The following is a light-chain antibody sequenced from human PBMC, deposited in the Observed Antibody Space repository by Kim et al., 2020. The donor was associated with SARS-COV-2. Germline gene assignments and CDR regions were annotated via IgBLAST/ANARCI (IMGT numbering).Light chain of an antibody. V-gene: IGLV3-21*04. CDR1: SIGRKS. Sequence: SYELTQPPSVSVAPGRTARITCGGNSIGRKSVHWYQQMPGQAPVLVISYDSDRPSGIPERFSGSNSGNTATLTLSRVEAGDEADYYCQVWDSSSDHRVVFGGGPQLTVL. J-gene: IGLJ2*01. CDR3: QVWDSSSDHRVV. CDR2: YDS.